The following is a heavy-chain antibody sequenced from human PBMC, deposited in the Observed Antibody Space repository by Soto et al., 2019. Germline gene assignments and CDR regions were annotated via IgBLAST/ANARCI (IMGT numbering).Heavy chain of an antibody. J-gene: IGHJ4*02. D-gene: IGHD3-3*01. Sequence: PGGSLGLSCAASGFTFSSYGMHWVRQAPGKGLEWVAVISYDGSNKYYADSVKGRFTISRDNSKSTLYLQMNSLRAEDTAVYHCAKVHEQFGVVIIPPGSPDYWGQGTLVTSPQ. CDR3: AKVHEQFGVVIIPPGSPDY. CDR2: ISYDGSNK. CDR1: GFTFSSYG. V-gene: IGHV3-30*18.